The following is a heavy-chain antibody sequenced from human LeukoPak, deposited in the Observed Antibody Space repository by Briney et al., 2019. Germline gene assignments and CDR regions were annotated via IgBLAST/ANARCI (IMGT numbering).Heavy chain of an antibody. D-gene: IGHD3-10*01. CDR1: GFTFDDYG. Sequence: QPGGSLRLSCAASGFTFDDYGMSWVRQAPGKGLEWVSGINWDGGSTGYADSVKGRFTISRDNAKNSLYLQMNSLRAEDTALYYCARDHYGSGSYYLDYWGQGTLVTVSS. CDR2: INWDGGST. J-gene: IGHJ4*02. V-gene: IGHV3-20*04. CDR3: ARDHYGSGSYYLDY.